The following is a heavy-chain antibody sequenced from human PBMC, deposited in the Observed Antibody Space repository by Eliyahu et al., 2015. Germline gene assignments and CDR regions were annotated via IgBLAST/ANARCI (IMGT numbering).Heavy chain of an antibody. D-gene: IGHD4-11*01. CDR3: ARDPGSTLRTTQHFDF. CDR1: EFPXXTYW. J-gene: IGHJ4*02. CDR2: INQAGSET. Sequence: EVQLVESGGGLVQPGGSLRLSXAASEFPXXTYWRTWXXQAPGKGLEWVANINQAGSETYYVDSVKGRFTISRDNAKNSLYLQMNTLRAEDTAIYYCARDPGSTLRTTQHFDFWGQGTLVAVSS. V-gene: IGHV3-7*04.